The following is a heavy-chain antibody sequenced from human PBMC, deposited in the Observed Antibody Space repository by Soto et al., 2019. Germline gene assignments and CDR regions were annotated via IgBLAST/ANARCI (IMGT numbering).Heavy chain of an antibody. D-gene: IGHD1-1*01. CDR3: ARDKVTTPLYYYYGMDV. V-gene: IGHV4-59*01. Sequence: QVQLQESGPGLVKPSETLSLTCTVSGGSISSYYWSWIRQPPGKGLEWIGYIYYSGSTNYNPSLKSRVTISVDTSKNQFSLKLSSVTAADTSVYYGARDKVTTPLYYYYGMDVWGQGTTVTVSS. J-gene: IGHJ6*02. CDR1: GGSISSYY. CDR2: IYYSGST.